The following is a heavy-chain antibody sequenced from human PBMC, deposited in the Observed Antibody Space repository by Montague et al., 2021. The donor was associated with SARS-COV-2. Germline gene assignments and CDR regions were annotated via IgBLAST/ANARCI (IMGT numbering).Heavy chain of an antibody. Sequence: SLRLSCAASGFTFSRYAMSWVRQAPGKGLEWVSAISGSGGSPYYADSVKGRFTISRDNSKNTLYLQMNSLRAEDTAVYYCRVGNYYDSISDYWGQGTLVTVSS. CDR2: ISGSGGSP. V-gene: IGHV3-23*01. J-gene: IGHJ4*02. CDR3: RVGNYYDSISDY. CDR1: GFTFSRYA. D-gene: IGHD3-22*01.